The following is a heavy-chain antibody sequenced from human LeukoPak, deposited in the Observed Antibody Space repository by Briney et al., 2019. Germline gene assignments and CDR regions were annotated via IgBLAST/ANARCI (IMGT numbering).Heavy chain of an antibody. CDR1: GFTFSNAW. J-gene: IGHJ4*02. V-gene: IGHV4-34*01. Sequence: PGGSLRLSCAASGFTFSNAWMNWVRQPPGKGLEWIGEINHSGSTNYNPSLKSRVTISVDTSKNQFSLKLSSVTAADTAVYYCARLIGLRYFDWSAFRPNYYFDYWGQGTLVTVSS. D-gene: IGHD3-9*01. CDR3: ARLIGLRYFDWSAFRPNYYFDY. CDR2: INHSGST.